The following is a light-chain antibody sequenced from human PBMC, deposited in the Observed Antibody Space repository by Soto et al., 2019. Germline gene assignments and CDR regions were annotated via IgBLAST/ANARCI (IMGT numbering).Light chain of an antibody. CDR1: QGISSY. CDR3: QQLNSYSPSIT. CDR2: AAS. J-gene: IGKJ5*01. V-gene: IGKV1-9*01. Sequence: DIQLTQSPSFLSASVGDRVTITCRASQGISSYLAWYQQKPGKAPKLLIYAASTLQSGVPSRFSGSGSGTEFPLTISSLQPEDFATYYCQQLNSYSPSITFGQGTRLEIK.